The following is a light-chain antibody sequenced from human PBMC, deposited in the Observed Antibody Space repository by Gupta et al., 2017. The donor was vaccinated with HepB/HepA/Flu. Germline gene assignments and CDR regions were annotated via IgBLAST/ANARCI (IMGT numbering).Light chain of an antibody. CDR2: EVS. Sequence: QSALTPPPSLSGSPGRSITICCTSTSSGVGYYNLVSWLQHHPGRAPKLIIYEVSKRPSVVSNRFSGSNSGNTASLTTSGLQADDEADYYCCSDAGSFTLVFGGGTELTVL. V-gene: IGLV2-23*02. CDR3: CSDAGSFTLV. CDR1: SSGVGYYNL. J-gene: IGLJ3*02.